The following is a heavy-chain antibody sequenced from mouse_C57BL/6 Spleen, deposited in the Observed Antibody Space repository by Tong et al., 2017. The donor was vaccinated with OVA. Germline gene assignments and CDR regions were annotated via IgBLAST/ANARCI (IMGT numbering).Heavy chain of an antibody. CDR2: ISSGGSYT. D-gene: IGHD1-1*01. CDR1: GFTFSSYG. CDR3: AAYGSSPFYAMDY. J-gene: IGHJ4*01. V-gene: IGHV5-6*01. Sequence: EVQLQESGGDLVKPGGSLKLSCAASGFTFSSYGMSWVRQTPDKRLEWVATISSGGSYTYYPDSVKGRFTISRDNAKNTLYLQMSSLKSEDTAMYYCAAYGSSPFYAMDYWGQGTSVTVSS.